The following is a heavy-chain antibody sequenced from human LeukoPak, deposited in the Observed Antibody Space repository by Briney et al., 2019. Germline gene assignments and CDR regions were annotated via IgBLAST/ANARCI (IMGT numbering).Heavy chain of an antibody. J-gene: IGHJ4*02. D-gene: IGHD2-15*01. V-gene: IGHV3-64*01. CDR2: ISSNGGST. CDR1: GFTFSSYA. Sequence: PGGSLRLSCAASGFTFSSYAMHWVRQAPGKGLEYVSAISSNGGSTYYANSVKGRFTISRDNSKNTLYLQMGSLRAEDTAVYYCAKAHLRAATHVGNYWGQGTLVTVSS. CDR3: AKAHLRAATHVGNY.